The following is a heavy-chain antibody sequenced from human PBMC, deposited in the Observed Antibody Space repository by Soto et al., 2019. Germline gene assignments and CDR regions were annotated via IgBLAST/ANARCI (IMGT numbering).Heavy chain of an antibody. CDR1: GGSISSGIYY. V-gene: IGHV4-31*03. Sequence: QVQLQESGPGLVKPSQTLSLTCTVSGGSISSGIYYWSWIRQHPGKGLEWIGYIFYSGSTYYNPSLKXRXPXAXXTSKTQFALKLSSVTAADTAVYYCARKMVRGELDCWGQGTLVTVSS. CDR3: ARKMVRGELDC. D-gene: IGHD3-10*01. J-gene: IGHJ4*02. CDR2: IFYSGST.